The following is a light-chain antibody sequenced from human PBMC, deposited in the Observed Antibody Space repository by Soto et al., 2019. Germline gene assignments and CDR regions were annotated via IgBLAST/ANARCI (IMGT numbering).Light chain of an antibody. V-gene: IGLV2-14*01. J-gene: IGLJ2*01. CDR1: SSDVGGYNY. CDR2: DVS. Sequence: QSALTQPASVSGSPGQSIAISCTGTSSDVGGYNYVSWYQQHPGTAPKLMIYDVSDRPSRVSNRFSGSKSGNTASLTISGLQAEDEADYYCSSYTTSSTLVFGGGTKLTVL. CDR3: SSYTTSSTLV.